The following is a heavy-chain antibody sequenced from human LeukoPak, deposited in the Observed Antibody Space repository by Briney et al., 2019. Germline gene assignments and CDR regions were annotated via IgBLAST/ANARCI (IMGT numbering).Heavy chain of an antibody. V-gene: IGHV3-74*01. CDR2: INSDGSST. CDR1: GFTFSSYW. J-gene: IGHJ6*03. CDR3: ARDSVARYFDWLQSDYYYYYYMDV. D-gene: IGHD3-9*01. Sequence: PGGSLRLSCAASGFTFSSYWMHWVRQAPGKGLVWVSRINSDGSSTSYADSVKGRFTISRDNAKNSLYLQMNSLRAEDTAVYYCARDSVARYFDWLQSDYYYYYYMDVWGKGTTVTISS.